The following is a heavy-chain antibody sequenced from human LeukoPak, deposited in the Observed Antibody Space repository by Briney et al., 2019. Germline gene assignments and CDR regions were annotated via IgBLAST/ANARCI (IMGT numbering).Heavy chain of an antibody. D-gene: IGHD1-26*01. CDR3: PKDGGSYCWDH. CDR1: RFTFSSYW. CDR2: IYQVRKEK. J-gene: IGHJ4*02. Sequence: GGALRLSRAGSRFTFSSYWMSWVRQPPGKGLEGVGNIYQVRKEKDYVDSARGRFSISRDAAKNSQYLQLNSLRAEDTAVYYCPKDGGSYCWDHWGQGTLVTVSS. V-gene: IGHV3-7*05.